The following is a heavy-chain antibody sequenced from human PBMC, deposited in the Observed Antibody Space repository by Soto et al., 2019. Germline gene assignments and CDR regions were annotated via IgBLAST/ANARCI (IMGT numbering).Heavy chain of an antibody. V-gene: IGHV3-23*01. Sequence: EVQLLESGGGLVQPGGSLRLSCAASGFTFSSYAMSWVRQAPGKGLEWVSAISGSGGSTYYADSVKGRFTISRDNSKNTLYLQMNSLRAEDTAVYYCAMYYDFWSGYIRDYWGQGTLVTVSS. CDR1: GFTFSSYA. CDR3: AMYYDFWSGYIRDY. D-gene: IGHD3-3*01. CDR2: ISGSGGST. J-gene: IGHJ4*02.